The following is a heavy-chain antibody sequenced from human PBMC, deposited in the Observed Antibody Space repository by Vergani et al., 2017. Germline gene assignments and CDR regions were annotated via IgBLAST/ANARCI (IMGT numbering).Heavy chain of an antibody. Sequence: EVQLVESGGGLVQPGGSLRLSCAASGFTVSGNYMSWVRQAPGKGLEWVSVFYSGGRTNYADSVKGRFIISGDNSKNTLYLQMNSLRPEDTAVYYCARDESYSSSSSFDYWGQGTLVTVSS. CDR1: GFTVSGNY. CDR2: FYSGGRT. J-gene: IGHJ4*02. D-gene: IGHD6-6*01. V-gene: IGHV3-66*02. CDR3: ARDESYSSSSSFDY.